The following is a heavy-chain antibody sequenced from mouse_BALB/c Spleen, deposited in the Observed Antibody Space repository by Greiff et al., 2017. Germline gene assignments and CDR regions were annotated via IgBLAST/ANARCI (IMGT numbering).Heavy chain of an antibody. Sequence: VQLQQSGAELVRPGALVKLSCKASGFNIKDYYMHWVKQRPEQGLEWIGWIDPENGNTIYDPKFQGKASITADTSSNTAYLQLSSLTSEDTAVYYCARYDYRYDGFAYWGQGTLVTVSA. CDR2: IDPENGNT. CDR1: GFNIKDYY. D-gene: IGHD2-14*01. J-gene: IGHJ3*01. CDR3: ARYDYRYDGFAY. V-gene: IGHV14-1*02.